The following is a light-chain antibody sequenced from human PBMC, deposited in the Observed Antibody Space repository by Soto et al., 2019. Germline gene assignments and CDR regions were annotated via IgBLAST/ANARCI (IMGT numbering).Light chain of an antibody. J-gene: IGKJ4*01. CDR3: ERYYTAPFT. CDR2: AAS. V-gene: IGKV1-27*01. Sequence: DIQVTQYPSPLSASVGDRVTITCRASQGINNYLPWYQQKPGEIPKLLNYAASTLQTGIPPRFRGRGSGTDFALTINIVLPEDGATYYGERYYTAPFTFRGGPNVEIK. CDR1: QGINNY.